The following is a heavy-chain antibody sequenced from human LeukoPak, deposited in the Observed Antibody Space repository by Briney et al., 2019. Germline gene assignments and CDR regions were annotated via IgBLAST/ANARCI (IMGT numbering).Heavy chain of an antibody. CDR3: AKEKYYYDSSGYPFDY. D-gene: IGHD3-22*01. CDR2: ISGSGGST. V-gene: IGHV3-23*01. Sequence: GGSLRLSCAASGFTFSSYAMSWVRQAPGKGLEWVSAISGSGGSTYNADSVKGRFSISRDNSKNTPYLQMNSLRAEDTAVYYCAKEKYYYDSSGYPFDYWGQGTLVTVSS. J-gene: IGHJ4*02. CDR1: GFTFSSYA.